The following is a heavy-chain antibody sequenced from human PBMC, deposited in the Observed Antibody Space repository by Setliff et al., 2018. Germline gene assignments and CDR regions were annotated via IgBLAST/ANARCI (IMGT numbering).Heavy chain of an antibody. D-gene: IGHD3-10*01. CDR2: IFFNDSA. CDR3: ARDRSSVIRGVTSFFYYYIDA. Sequence: PSETLSLTCTVSGGSISPHYWSWIRQPPGKGLEWMGHIFFNDSAKYNHSLDSRAAISVDSSKNQLSLKLRSVTAADTAVYYCARDRSSVIRGVTSFFYYYIDAWGGGTTVTVSS. CDR1: GGSISPHY. J-gene: IGHJ6*03. V-gene: IGHV4-59*11.